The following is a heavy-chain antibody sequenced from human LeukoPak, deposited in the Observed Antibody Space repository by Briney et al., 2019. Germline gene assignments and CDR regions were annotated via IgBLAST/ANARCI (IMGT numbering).Heavy chain of an antibody. CDR2: ISTSGNT. J-gene: IGHJ4*02. CDR3: ASDSFYESGGYFYY. D-gene: IGHD3-22*01. CDR1: GGSINVFY. V-gene: IGHV4-4*07. Sequence: QSSETLSLTCSVSGGSINVFYWSWIRQPAGKGLQWIGRISTSGNTDYNPSLKSRVTMSVDTSKNQFSLKVTSVTAADTAVYYCASDSFYESGGYFYYWGQGTPVTVSS.